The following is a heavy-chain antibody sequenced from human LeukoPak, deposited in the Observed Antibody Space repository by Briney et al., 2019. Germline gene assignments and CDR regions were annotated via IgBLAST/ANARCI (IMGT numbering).Heavy chain of an antibody. CDR3: ARGSGGYNFYYFDY. D-gene: IGHD5-24*01. CDR2: IWYDGSNK. V-gene: IGHV3-33*01. CDR1: GFTFSSYG. J-gene: IGHJ4*02. Sequence: PGSSLRLSCAASGFTFSSYGMHWVRRAPGRGLEWVAVIWYDGSNKYYADSVKGRFTISRDNSKNTLYLQMNSLRAEDTAVYYCARGSGGYNFYYFDYWGQGTLVTVSS.